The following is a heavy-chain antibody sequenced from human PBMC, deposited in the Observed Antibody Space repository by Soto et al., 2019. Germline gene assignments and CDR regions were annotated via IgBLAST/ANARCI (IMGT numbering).Heavy chain of an antibody. CDR2: IYYSGST. D-gene: IGHD6-19*01. CDR3: ARHYSSGSRNWFDP. Sequence: PSETLSLTCSVSGGSINSSSYFWGWVRQPPGRGLEWIGSIYYSGSTYYNPSLRSRVTISVDTSKNQFSLKLSSVTAADTAVFYCARHYSSGSRNWFDPWGQGTLVTVSS. V-gene: IGHV4-39*01. J-gene: IGHJ5*02. CDR1: GGSINSSSYF.